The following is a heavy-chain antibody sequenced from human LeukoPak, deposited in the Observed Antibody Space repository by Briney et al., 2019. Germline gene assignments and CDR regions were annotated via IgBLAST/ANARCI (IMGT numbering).Heavy chain of an antibody. J-gene: IGHJ3*02. CDR3: ARSYYYDYVWGSYRSDAFDI. D-gene: IGHD3-16*02. CDR1: GYTFTSYG. V-gene: IGHV1-18*01. Sequence: ASVKVSCKASGYTFTSYGISWVRQAPGQGLEWMGWISAYNGNTNYAQKLQGRVTMTTDTSTSTAYMELRSLRSDDTAVYYCARSYYYDYVWGSYRSDAFDIWGQGTMVTVSS. CDR2: ISAYNGNT.